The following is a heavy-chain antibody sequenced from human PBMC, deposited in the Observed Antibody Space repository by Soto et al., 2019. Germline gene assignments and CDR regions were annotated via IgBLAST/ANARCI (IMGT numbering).Heavy chain of an antibody. Sequence: PGGSLRLSCAASGFTFSSYAMHWVRQAPGKGLEWVAVISYDGSNKYYADSVKGRFTISRDNSKNTLYLQMNSLRAEDTVLYYCARVHGSGSYYYLFDYWGQGTLVTVSS. V-gene: IGHV3-30-3*01. D-gene: IGHD3-10*01. CDR2: ISYDGSNK. CDR1: GFTFSSYA. J-gene: IGHJ4*02. CDR3: ARVHGSGSYYYLFDY.